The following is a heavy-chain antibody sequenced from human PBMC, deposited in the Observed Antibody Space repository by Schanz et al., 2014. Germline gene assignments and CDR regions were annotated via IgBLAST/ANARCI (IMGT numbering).Heavy chain of an antibody. CDR1: GFNFNTYA. Sequence: EVQLLESGGGLAQPGGSLRLACAASGFNFNTYAMSWVRQAPGKGLEWVSGLTEGGGGTYYTDAVKCRFTISRDSSKNTLYLQMNSLRADDTAVYYCAKSKSQLPLFDYWGQGTLVAVSS. J-gene: IGHJ4*02. CDR3: AKSKSQLPLFDY. D-gene: IGHD2-21*01. V-gene: IGHV3-23*01. CDR2: LTEGGGGT.